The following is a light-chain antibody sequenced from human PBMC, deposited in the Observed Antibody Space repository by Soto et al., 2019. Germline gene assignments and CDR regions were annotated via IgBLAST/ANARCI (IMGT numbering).Light chain of an antibody. CDR2: STN. CDR3: MLYMGSDISV. V-gene: IGLV8-61*01. CDR1: SGSVSISYY. Sequence: QAVVTQEPSFSVSPGGTVTLTCGLSSGSVSISYYPSWYQQTPGQAPRTLIYSTNTRSSGVPDRFSGSILGNKAALTITGAQADDESDYYCMLYMGSDISVFGTGTMLTVL. J-gene: IGLJ1*01.